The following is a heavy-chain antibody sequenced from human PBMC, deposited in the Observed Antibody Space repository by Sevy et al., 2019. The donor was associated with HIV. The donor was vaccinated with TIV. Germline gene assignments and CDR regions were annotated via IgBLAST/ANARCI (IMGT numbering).Heavy chain of an antibody. D-gene: IGHD3-10*01. V-gene: IGHV3-15*07. Sequence: GGSLRLSCTASGFDFPNAWMNWIRQVPGKGLEWVGHIKSITDGGAADYAAPVKGRFTISRDNAKNSLYLQMNSLRVEDTAVYYCASKGGSRPNDAFDTWGQGTMVTVSS. J-gene: IGHJ3*02. CDR2: IKSITDGGAA. CDR3: ASKGGSRPNDAFDT. CDR1: GFDFPNAW.